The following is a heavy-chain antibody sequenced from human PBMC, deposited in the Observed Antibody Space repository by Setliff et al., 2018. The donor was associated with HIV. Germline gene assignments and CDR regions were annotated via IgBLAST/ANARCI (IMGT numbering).Heavy chain of an antibody. V-gene: IGHV4-59*08. CDR1: GDSISGFY. J-gene: IGHJ4*02. D-gene: IGHD2-15*01. Sequence: SETLSLTCTVSGDSISGFYWSWIRQPPGKGLECIGYIYSSGSTNYNPSLKSRVTMSVDTSKNQFSLELGSVTAADTAVYYCARRVVLAAAFDYWGQGALVTVSS. CDR3: ARRVVLAAAFDY. CDR2: IYSSGST.